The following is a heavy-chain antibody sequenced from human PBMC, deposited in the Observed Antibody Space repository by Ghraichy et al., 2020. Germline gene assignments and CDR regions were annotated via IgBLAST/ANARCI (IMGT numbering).Heavy chain of an antibody. V-gene: IGHV4-38-2*01. J-gene: IGHJ4*02. CDR3: ARADEATYYYDSSGYYEVAPSPIDY. Sequence: SETLSLTCAVSGYSISSGYYWGWIRQPPGKGLEWIGSIYHSGSTYYNPSLKSRVTISVDTSKNQFSLKLSSVTAADTAVYYCARADEATYYYDSSGYYEVAPSPIDYWGQGTLVTVSS. D-gene: IGHD3-22*01. CDR2: IYHSGST. CDR1: GYSISSGYY.